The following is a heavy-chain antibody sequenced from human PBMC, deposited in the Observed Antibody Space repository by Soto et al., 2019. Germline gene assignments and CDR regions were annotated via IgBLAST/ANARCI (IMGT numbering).Heavy chain of an antibody. Sequence: GGSLRLSCAASGFTFSSYSMNWVRQAPGKGLEWVSSISSSSSYTYYADSVKGRFTISRDNAKNSLYLQMNSLRAEDTAVYYCARALERKPTYFDYWGQGTLVTVSS. V-gene: IGHV3-21*01. J-gene: IGHJ4*02. CDR2: ISSSSSYT. CDR3: ARALERKPTYFDY. CDR1: GFTFSSYS. D-gene: IGHD4-4*01.